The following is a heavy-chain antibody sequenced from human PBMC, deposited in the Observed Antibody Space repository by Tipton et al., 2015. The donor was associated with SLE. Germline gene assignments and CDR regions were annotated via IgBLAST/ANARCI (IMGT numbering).Heavy chain of an antibody. CDR2: IYSGDGST. CDR3: ARWAYRDGYSYPSDYHFDD. V-gene: IGHV3-23*03. Sequence: SLRLSCAASGFTFSAYHMSWVRQAPGKGLEWVSVIYSGDGSTHSADSVKGRFTISRDNSKNTLYLQMNNLRADDTAMYYCARWAYRDGYSYPSDYHFDDWGQGTLVTVSS. D-gene: IGHD5-24*01. J-gene: IGHJ4*02. CDR1: GFTFSAYH.